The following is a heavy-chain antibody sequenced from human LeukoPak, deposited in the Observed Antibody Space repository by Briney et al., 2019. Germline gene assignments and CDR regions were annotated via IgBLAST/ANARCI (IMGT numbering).Heavy chain of an antibody. CDR3: ARGDLAMTTVIYLGY. CDR2: ISAYNGNT. Sequence: GASVKVSCKASGYTFTSYGISWVRQAPGQGLEWMGWISAYNGNTNYAQKLQGRVTMTTDTSTSTAYMELRSLRSDDTAVYYCARGDLAMTTVIYLGYWGQGTLVTVSS. V-gene: IGHV1-18*01. CDR1: GYTFTSYG. D-gene: IGHD4-11*01. J-gene: IGHJ4*02.